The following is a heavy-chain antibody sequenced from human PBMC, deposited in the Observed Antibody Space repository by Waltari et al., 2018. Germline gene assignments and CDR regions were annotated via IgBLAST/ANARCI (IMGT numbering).Heavy chain of an antibody. V-gene: IGHV1-2*04. D-gene: IGHD6-25*01. CDR3: ARDLPGYSSEQNYYYGMDV. J-gene: IGHJ6*02. CDR1: GHTFTGYY. CDR2: INPNTGGT. Sequence: QVQLVQSGAEVKKHGASVKVSCKASGHTFTGYYIHWVRQAPGQWLEGTGWINPNTGGTNDAQKFQGWATMTGDMSLSTAYMELSGLTSDDTAVYYCARDLPGYSSEQNYYYGMDVWGQGTMVTVSS.